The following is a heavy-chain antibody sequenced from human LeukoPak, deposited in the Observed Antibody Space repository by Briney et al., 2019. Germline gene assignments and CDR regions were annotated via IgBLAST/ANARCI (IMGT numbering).Heavy chain of an antibody. CDR3: ARHEVIVVVVAAFDY. CDR2: IYYSGST. D-gene: IGHD2-15*01. CDR1: GGSISSSSYY. Sequence: PETLSLTCTVSGGSISSSSYYWGWIRQPPGKGLEWIGSIYYSGSTYYNPSLKSRVTISVDTSKNQFSLKLSSVTAADTAVYYCARHEVIVVVVAAFDYWGQGTLVTVSS. V-gene: IGHV4-39*01. J-gene: IGHJ4*02.